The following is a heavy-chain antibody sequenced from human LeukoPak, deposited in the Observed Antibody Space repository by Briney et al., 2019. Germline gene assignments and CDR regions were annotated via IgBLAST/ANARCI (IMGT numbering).Heavy chain of an antibody. CDR1: GGSISSSSYY. J-gene: IGHJ4*02. D-gene: IGHD3-22*01. V-gene: IGHV4-39*07. CDR3: ARDSSTYYYDSSGYSNFDY. CDR2: IYYSGST. Sequence: SETLSLTCTVSGGSISSSSYYWGWIRQPPGKGLEWIGSIYYSGSTYYNPSLKSRVTISVDTSKNQFSLKLSSVTAADTAVYYCARDSSTYYYDSSGYSNFDYWGQGPLVTVSS.